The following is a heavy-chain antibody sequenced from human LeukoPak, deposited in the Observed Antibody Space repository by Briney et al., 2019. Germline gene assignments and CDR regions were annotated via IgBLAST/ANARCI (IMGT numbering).Heavy chain of an antibody. D-gene: IGHD4-17*01. CDR1: GFTFSSYS. J-gene: IGHJ4*02. V-gene: IGHV3-21*01. CDR3: ARPNDYGDYFDY. Sequence: GGSLRLSCAAPGFTFSSYSMNWVRQAPGKGLEWVSSISSSSSYIYYADSVKGRFTISRDNAKNSLYLQMNSLRAEDTAVYYCARPNDYGDYFDYWGQGTLVTVSS. CDR2: ISSSSSYI.